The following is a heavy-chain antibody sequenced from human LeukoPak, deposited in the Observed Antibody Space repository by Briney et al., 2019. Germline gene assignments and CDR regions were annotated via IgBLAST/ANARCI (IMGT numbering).Heavy chain of an antibody. V-gene: IGHV4-34*01. D-gene: IGHD2-2*01. J-gene: IGHJ5*02. CDR2: INHSGST. CDR1: GGSFSGYY. CDR3: ARGLPVPAAMLVGFDP. Sequence: SETLSLTCAVYGGSFSGYYWSWIRQPPGKGLEWIGEINHSGSTNYNPSLKSRVTISVDTSKNQFSLKLSSVTAADTAVYYCARGLPVPAAMLVGFDPWGQGTLVTVSS.